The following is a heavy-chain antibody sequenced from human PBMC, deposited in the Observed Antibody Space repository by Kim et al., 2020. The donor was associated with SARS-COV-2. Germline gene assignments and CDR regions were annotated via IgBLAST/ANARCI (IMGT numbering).Heavy chain of an antibody. CDR3: ARDRDWVVYDL. J-gene: IGHJ4*02. CDR2: VGHDGTGI. V-gene: IGHV3-74*01. D-gene: IGHD2-21*02. Sequence: GGSLRLSCAASGFAFNTYVMHWVRQSPGKGPVWVSRVGHDGTGITYGDSVKGRFTVSRDNAKNTVYLQMNSLRVEDTAVYYCARDRDWVVYDLWGQGTLAT. CDR1: GFAFNTYV.